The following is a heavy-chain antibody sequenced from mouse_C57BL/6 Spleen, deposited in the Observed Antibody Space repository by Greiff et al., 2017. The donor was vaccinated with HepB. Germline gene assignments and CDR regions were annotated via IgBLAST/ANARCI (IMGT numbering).Heavy chain of an antibody. Sequence: QVQLKESGAELVRPGSSVKLSCKASGYTFTSYWMHWVKQRPIQGLEWIGNIDPSDSETHYNQKFKDKATLTVDKSSSTAYMQLSSLTSEDSAVYYCARPYSNYGYFDVWGTGTTVTVSS. CDR3: ARPYSNYGYFDV. CDR2: IDPSDSET. CDR1: GYTFTSYW. V-gene: IGHV1-52*01. D-gene: IGHD2-5*01. J-gene: IGHJ1*03.